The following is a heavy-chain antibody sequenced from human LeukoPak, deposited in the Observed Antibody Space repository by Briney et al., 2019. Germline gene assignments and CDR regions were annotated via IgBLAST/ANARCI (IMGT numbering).Heavy chain of an antibody. V-gene: IGHV1-8*03. Sequence: ASVKVSCKASGYTFTSLDINWVRQATGQGLEWMGWMNPNCGYTGYAQQFQGRVTITRNTSISTAYMELSSLRSEDTAVYYCARVGGSPDYWGQGTLVTVSS. CDR2: MNPNCGYT. CDR3: ARVGGSPDY. J-gene: IGHJ4*02. D-gene: IGHD2-15*01. CDR1: GYTFTSLD.